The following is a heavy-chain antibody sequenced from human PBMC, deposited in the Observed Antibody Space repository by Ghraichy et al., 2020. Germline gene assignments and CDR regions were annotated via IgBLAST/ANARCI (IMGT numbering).Heavy chain of an antibody. Sequence: GSLRLSCAVYGGSFSDYDWTWIRQPPGKGLEWIGEINDSGSIDYNASLKSRVSISLDTSKTQFSLKLSSVTAADTAVYFCARVVFSNNWTPVHWFDPWGQGTLVIVSS. CDR1: GGSFSDYD. J-gene: IGHJ5*02. V-gene: IGHV4-34*01. CDR2: INDSGSI. CDR3: ARVVFSNNWTPVHWFDP. D-gene: IGHD1-1*01.